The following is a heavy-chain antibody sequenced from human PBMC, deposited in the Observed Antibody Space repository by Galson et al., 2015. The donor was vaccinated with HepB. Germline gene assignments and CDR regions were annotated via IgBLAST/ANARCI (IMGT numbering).Heavy chain of an antibody. D-gene: IGHD1-26*01. J-gene: IGHJ6*02. CDR2: ISYDGSNK. CDR3: AKDYSSAIVGPRRDPYYYYGMDV. CDR1: GFTFSSYG. Sequence: SLRLSCAASGFTFSSYGMHWVRQAPGKGLEWVAVISYDGSNKYYADSVKGRFTISRDNSKNTLYLQMNSLRAEDTAVYYCAKDYSSAIVGPRRDPYYYYGMDVWGQGTTVTVSS. V-gene: IGHV3-30*18.